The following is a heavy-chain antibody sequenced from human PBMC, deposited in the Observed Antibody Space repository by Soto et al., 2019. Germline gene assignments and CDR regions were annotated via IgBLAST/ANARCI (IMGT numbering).Heavy chain of an antibody. V-gene: IGHV1-18*01. CDR2: ISPNNDNT. D-gene: IGHD2-15*01. CDR1: GYTFTTYG. J-gene: IGHJ4*02. CDR3: ARDDCFGASCYNRDY. Sequence: QVQLVQSGAEVKMPGASVKVSCKASGYTFTTYGIAWVRQAPGQAPEWVGWISPNNDNTHFAQKLQGRVTMTTDTSTSSVYMEVRSLSSDDTAVYYCARDDCFGASCYNRDYWGQGTLVNVCS.